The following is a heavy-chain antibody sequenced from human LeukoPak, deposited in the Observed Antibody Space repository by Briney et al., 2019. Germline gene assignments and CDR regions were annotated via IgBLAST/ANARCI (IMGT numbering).Heavy chain of an antibody. CDR2: IKSKTDGGTT. V-gene: IGHV3-15*01. Sequence: GGSLRLSCAASGFTFSNAWMSWVRQAPGKGLEWVGRIKSKTDGGTTDYAAPVKGRFTISRDDSKNTLYLQMNSLKTEDTAVYYCTTKMGVAVTGIDYWGQGTLVTVSS. CDR1: GFTFSNAW. J-gene: IGHJ4*02. D-gene: IGHD4-11*01. CDR3: TTKMGVAVTGIDY.